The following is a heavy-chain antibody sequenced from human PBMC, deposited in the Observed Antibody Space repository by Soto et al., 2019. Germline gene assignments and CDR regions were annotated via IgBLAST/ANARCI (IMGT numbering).Heavy chain of an antibody. V-gene: IGHV4-34*01. CDR2: INHSGST. J-gene: IGHJ4*02. Sequence: SETLSLTCAVYGGSFSGYYWSWIRQPPGKGLEWIGEINHSGSTNYNPSLKSRVTISVDTSKNQFSLKLSSVTAADTAVYYCARFSGSRSFDNWGQGTQVTVSS. D-gene: IGHD3-10*01. CDR1: GGSFSGYY. CDR3: ARFSGSRSFDN.